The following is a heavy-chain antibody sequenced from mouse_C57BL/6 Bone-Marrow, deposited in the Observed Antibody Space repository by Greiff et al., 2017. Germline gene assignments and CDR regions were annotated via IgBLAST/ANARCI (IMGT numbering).Heavy chain of an antibody. V-gene: IGHV1-81*01. CDR1: GYTFTSYG. CDR2: IYPRSGNT. J-gene: IGHJ1*03. CDR3: ARWAYYYGSSYRYCDV. D-gene: IGHD1-1*01. Sequence: QVQLQQSGAELARPGASVKLSCKASGYTFTSYGISWVKQRTGQGLEWIGEIYPRSGNTYYNEKFKGKATLTADKSSSTAYMELRSLTSEDSAVYFCARWAYYYGSSYRYCDVWGTGTTVTVSS.